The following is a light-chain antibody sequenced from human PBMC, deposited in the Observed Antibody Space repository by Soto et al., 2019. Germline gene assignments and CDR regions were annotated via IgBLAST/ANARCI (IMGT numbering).Light chain of an antibody. CDR1: QSVSSTY. CDR2: AAS. Sequence: EVVLTQSPGTLSLSPGERATLSFSASQSVSSTYLAWYQQKPGQAPRLLIYAASSRATGIPDRFSGSGSGTDFTLTISRLEPEDFAVYYCQQYGSSPTFGQGTRLEIK. J-gene: IGKJ5*01. CDR3: QQYGSSPT. V-gene: IGKV3-20*01.